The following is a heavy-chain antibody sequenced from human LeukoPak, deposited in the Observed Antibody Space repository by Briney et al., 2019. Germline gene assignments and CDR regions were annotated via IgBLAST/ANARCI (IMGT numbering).Heavy chain of an antibody. D-gene: IGHD3-16*01. J-gene: IGHJ5*02. V-gene: IGHV4-38-2*02. Sequence: PSETLSLTCAVFGYSITSGFSWGWIRQPPGKGLEWIGTISHSGSTDYKSTLESRLTISMDTSKNQFSLRLTSVTAADTAVYYCAREGAVPGIDPGGQGTLVTVSS. CDR2: ISHSGST. CDR3: AREGAVPGIDP. CDR1: GYSITSGFS.